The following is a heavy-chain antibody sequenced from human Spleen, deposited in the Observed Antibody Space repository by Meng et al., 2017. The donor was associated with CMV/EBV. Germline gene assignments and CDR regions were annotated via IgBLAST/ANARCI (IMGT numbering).Heavy chain of an antibody. Sequence: GGSLRLSCAASEFTLSNFNMNWVRQAPGRGLEWVSYISNSSSTIHYADSVKGRFTISRDNAKNSLYLQMNSLRAEDTAVYYCARFDYWGQGTLVTVSS. J-gene: IGHJ4*02. CDR1: EFTLSNFN. CDR2: ISNSSSTI. V-gene: IGHV3-48*04. CDR3: ARFDY.